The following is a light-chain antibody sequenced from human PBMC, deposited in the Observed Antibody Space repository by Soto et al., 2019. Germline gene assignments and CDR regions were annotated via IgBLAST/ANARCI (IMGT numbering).Light chain of an antibody. CDR2: GAS. CDR1: ETVSSS. Sequence: EIVMTQSPVTLSVSPGERVTLSCRASETVSSSLAWYQQKPGQAPRLLIYGASTRATGIPTRFSASGSGTEFTLTVSSLQSADFAVFYCQQYKNWPITFGQGTRLEIK. J-gene: IGKJ5*01. V-gene: IGKV3-15*01. CDR3: QQYKNWPIT.